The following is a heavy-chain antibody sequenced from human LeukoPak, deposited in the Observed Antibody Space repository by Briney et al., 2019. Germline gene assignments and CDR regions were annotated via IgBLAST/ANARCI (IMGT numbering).Heavy chain of an antibody. J-gene: IGHJ4*02. V-gene: IGHV5-51*01. CDR3: ATTLTYSSSLYLAYYFDY. CDR1: GYSFTSYW. Sequence: KNGESLKISCKGSGYSFTSYWIGWVRQMPGKGLEWMGIIYPGDSDTRYSPSFQGQVTISADKSISTAYLQWSSLKASDTAMYYCATTLTYSSSLYLAYYFDYWGQGTLVTVSS. CDR2: IYPGDSDT. D-gene: IGHD6-13*01.